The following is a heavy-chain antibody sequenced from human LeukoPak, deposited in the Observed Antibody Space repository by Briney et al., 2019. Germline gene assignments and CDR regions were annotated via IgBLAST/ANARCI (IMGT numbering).Heavy chain of an antibody. CDR3: ARSALRFLEWNWFDP. J-gene: IGHJ5*02. Sequence: SETLSLTCTVSGGSISSYYWSWIRQPAGKGLEWIGRIYTSGSTNYNPSLKSRVIMSVDTSKNQFSLKLSSVTAADTAVYYCARSALRFLEWNWFDPWGQGTLVTVSS. D-gene: IGHD3-3*01. CDR1: GGSISSYY. V-gene: IGHV4-4*07. CDR2: IYTSGST.